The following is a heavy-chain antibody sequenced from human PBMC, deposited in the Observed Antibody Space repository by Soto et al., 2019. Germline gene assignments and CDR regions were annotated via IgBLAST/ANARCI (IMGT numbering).Heavy chain of an antibody. CDR3: ARGVAAAGTGTPTRNPGYYFDY. CDR2: IIPILGIA. D-gene: IGHD6-13*01. V-gene: IGHV1-69*02. J-gene: IGHJ4*02. Sequence: ASVKVSCKASGGTFSSYTISWVRQAPGQGLEWMGRIIPILGIANYAQKFQGRVTITADKSTGTAYMELGSLGSEDTAVYYCARGVAAAGTGTPTRNPGYYFDYWGQGTLVTVSS. CDR1: GGTFSSYT.